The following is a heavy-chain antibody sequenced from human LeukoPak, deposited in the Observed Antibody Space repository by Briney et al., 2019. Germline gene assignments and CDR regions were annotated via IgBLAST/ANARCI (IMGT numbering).Heavy chain of an antibody. CDR1: GYTFSNYC. D-gene: IGHD1-26*01. V-gene: IGHV1-18*01. CDR2: ISAYNGNK. J-gene: IGHJ4*02. Sequence: GASVNVSYKASGYTFSNYCISWVRQAPGQGVEGMGWISAYNGNKKYSQKLQGRVTMTTDPSTDTAYMELRSLRSDDTAVYYCARDTEWELNPDYFDYWGQGTLVTVSS. CDR3: ARDTEWELNPDYFDY.